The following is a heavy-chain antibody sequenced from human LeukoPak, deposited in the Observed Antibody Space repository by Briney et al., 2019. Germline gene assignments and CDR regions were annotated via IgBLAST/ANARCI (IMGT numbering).Heavy chain of an antibody. CDR2: INTNTGNP. Sequence: ASVKVSCKASGYTFTSYAMNWVRQAPGQGLEWMGWINTNTGNPTYAQGFTGRFVFSLDTSVSTAYLQISSLKAEDTAVYYCARSPTRYCSGGSCEDFDYWGQGTLVTVSS. CDR1: GYTFTSYA. CDR3: ARSPTRYCSGGSCEDFDY. J-gene: IGHJ4*02. V-gene: IGHV7-4-1*02. D-gene: IGHD2-15*01.